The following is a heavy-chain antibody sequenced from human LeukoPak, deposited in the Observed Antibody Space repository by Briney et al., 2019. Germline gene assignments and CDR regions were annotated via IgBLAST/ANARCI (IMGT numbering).Heavy chain of an antibody. Sequence: GGSLRLSCAASGFTFSSFGVHWVRQAPGKGLEWVTFIRNDGSNKYYADSVKGRFTISRDNSMNTLYLQMDSLGTEDTAVYYCAEVGPGWYDDYWGQRTLVTVSS. V-gene: IGHV3-30*02. J-gene: IGHJ4*02. CDR1: GFTFSSFG. CDR2: IRNDGSNK. CDR3: AEVGPGWYDDY. D-gene: IGHD2-15*01.